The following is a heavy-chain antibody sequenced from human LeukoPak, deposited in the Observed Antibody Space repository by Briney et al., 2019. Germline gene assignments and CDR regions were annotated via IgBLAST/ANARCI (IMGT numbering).Heavy chain of an antibody. D-gene: IGHD4-17*01. V-gene: IGHV3-74*01. CDR3: ARGRPHGNDY. J-gene: IGHJ4*02. CDR1: GSIFSSYA. CDR2: IASDGSST. Sequence: SGGSLRLSCAVSGSIFSSYAMSWVRQAPGKGLVWVSRIASDGSSTTYADSVKGRFSISRDNAKNTLYLQMNSLRVEDTAVYYCARGRPHGNDYWGQGTLVTVSS.